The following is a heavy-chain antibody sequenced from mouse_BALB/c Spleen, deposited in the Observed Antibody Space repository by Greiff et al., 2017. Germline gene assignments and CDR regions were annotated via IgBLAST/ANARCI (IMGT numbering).Heavy chain of an antibody. CDR1: GFTFSSFG. CDR2: ISSGSSTI. J-gene: IGHJ2*01. Sequence: EVHLVESGGGLVQPGGSRKLSCAASGFTFSSFGMHWVRQAPEKGLEWVAYISSGSSTIYYADTVKGRFTISRDNPKNTLFLQMTSLRSEDTAMYYCARSPITTVLDYWGQGTTLTVSS. CDR3: ARSPITTVLDY. D-gene: IGHD1-1*01. V-gene: IGHV5-17*02.